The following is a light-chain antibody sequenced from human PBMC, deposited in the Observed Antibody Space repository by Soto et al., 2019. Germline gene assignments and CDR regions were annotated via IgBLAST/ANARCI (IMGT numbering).Light chain of an antibody. CDR2: DVS. CDR3: SSYTSSSTGYVL. Sequence: QSVLTQPASVSGSPGQSITISCTGTSSDVGGYNYVSWYQQHPGKAPKLMIYDVSNRPSGVSNRFSGSKSGNTASLTISGLQAEDEADYYRSSYTSSSTGYVLFGGGTKLTVL. V-gene: IGLV2-14*01. J-gene: IGLJ2*01. CDR1: SSDVGGYNY.